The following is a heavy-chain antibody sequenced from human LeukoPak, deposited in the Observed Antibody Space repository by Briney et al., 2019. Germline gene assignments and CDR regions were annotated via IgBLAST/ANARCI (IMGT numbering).Heavy chain of an antibody. J-gene: IGHJ4*02. CDR3: AKASSSWYSEIDY. CDR1: GFTFNTYA. D-gene: IGHD6-13*01. V-gene: IGHV3-23*01. CDR2: ISGSGGST. Sequence: GGSLRLSCAASGFTFNTYAMAWVRQAPGKGLESVSSISGSGGSTNYADSVKGRFFISRDKSGNTLFLQMSSLRAEDTAVYYCAKASSSWYSEIDYWGQGTQVTVSS.